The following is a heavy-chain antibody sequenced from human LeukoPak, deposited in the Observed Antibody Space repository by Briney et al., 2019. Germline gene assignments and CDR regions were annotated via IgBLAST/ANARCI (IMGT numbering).Heavy chain of an antibody. Sequence: PGGSLRLSCAASGFTFNSYLINWVRQAPGKGLEWVSSISGGADIINYADSVKGRFTISRDNYRNTVYLQMNSLRVDDTAVYCCAKDGPQWGSYFDFWGQGTLVTVSS. CDR1: GFTFNSYL. CDR2: ISGGADII. CDR3: AKDGPQWGSYFDF. J-gene: IGHJ4*02. V-gene: IGHV3-23*01. D-gene: IGHD1-26*01.